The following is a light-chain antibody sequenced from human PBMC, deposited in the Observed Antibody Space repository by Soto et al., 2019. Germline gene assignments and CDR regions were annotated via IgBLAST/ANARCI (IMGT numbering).Light chain of an antibody. J-gene: IGKJ5*01. CDR3: HQRSNWPPDT. V-gene: IGKV3-11*01. CDR2: GAS. Sequence: DIVLTQSPDTLSLSPGEGASLSCRASQSVHTFLAWYQQKPGQAPRLLIYGASTRATGVPARFSGSGSGTDFTLTISSLDPEDFAVYYCHQRSNWPPDTFGQGTRLEIK. CDR1: QSVHTF.